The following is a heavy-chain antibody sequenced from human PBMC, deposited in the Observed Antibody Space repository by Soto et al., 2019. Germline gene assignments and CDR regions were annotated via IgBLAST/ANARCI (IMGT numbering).Heavy chain of an antibody. Sequence: EVQLVESGGGLVQPGGSLRLSCAASGFTFSSYWMSWVRQAPGKGLEWVANIKQDGSEKYYVDSVKGRFTISRDNAKNSRYLQMNSLRAEDTAVYYCARVGNWFGELSHFDYWGQGTLVTVSS. CDR1: GFTFSSYW. CDR2: IKQDGSEK. CDR3: ARVGNWFGELSHFDY. J-gene: IGHJ4*02. D-gene: IGHD3-10*01. V-gene: IGHV3-7*04.